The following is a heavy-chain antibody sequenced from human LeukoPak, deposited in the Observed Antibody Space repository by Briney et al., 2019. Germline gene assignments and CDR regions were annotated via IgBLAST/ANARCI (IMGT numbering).Heavy chain of an antibody. CDR1: GFTFSSYG. J-gene: IGHJ3*02. Sequence: GGSLRLSCAASGFTFSSYGMSWVRQAPGKGLEWVSAISGSGGSTYYADSVKGRFTISRDNSKNTLYLQMDNMRTEDTAVYYCAREALEWSPPDIWGQGTTVTVSS. D-gene: IGHD3-3*01. CDR2: ISGSGGST. V-gene: IGHV3-23*01. CDR3: AREALEWSPPDI.